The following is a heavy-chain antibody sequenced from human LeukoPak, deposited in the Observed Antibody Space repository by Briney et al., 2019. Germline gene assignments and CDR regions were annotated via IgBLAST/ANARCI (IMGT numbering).Heavy chain of an antibody. CDR1: GFIFINFW. CDR3: VRGATYAGNAFLDY. J-gene: IGHJ4*02. V-gene: IGHV3-7*01. CDR2: IEKDGSEK. Sequence: PGGSLRLSCAASGFIFINFWMGWARQAPGKGPEWVVHIEKDGSEKSYVDSVKGRFTISRDNAKNSLYLQMSSLRAEDTAVYFCVRGATYAGNAFLDYWGQGTLVSVYS. D-gene: IGHD4-23*01.